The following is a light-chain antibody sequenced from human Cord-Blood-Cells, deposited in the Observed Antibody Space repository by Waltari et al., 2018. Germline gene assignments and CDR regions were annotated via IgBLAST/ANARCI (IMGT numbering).Light chain of an antibody. CDR3: QQRSNWPT. Sequence: EIVLTPSPATLSLSPGELATLSCRASQSVSSYLAWYQQKPGQAPRLLIYDASNRATGIPARFSGSGSGTDFTLTISSLEPEDFAVYYCQQRSNWPTFGGGTKVEIK. CDR1: QSVSSY. V-gene: IGKV3-11*01. CDR2: DAS. J-gene: IGKJ4*01.